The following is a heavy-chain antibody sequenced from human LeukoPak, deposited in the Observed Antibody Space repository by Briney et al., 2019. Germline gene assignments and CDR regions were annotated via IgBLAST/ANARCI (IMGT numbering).Heavy chain of an antibody. CDR3: AKGSCSGTSCYSDY. D-gene: IGHD2-2*02. Sequence: GGSLRLSCAASGFTFRSYAMSWVRQAPGKGLEWVSAISGTGGSTYYADSVKGRFTISRDSSKNTLYLQMNSLRAEDTAIYYCAKGSCSGTSCYSDYWGQGTLVTVSS. CDR1: GFTFRSYA. V-gene: IGHV3-23*01. CDR2: ISGTGGST. J-gene: IGHJ4*02.